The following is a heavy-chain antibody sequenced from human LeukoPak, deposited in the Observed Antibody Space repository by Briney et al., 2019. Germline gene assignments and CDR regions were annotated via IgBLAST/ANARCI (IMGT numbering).Heavy chain of an antibody. V-gene: IGHV4-4*02. Sequence: SETLSLTCAVSGGSISSSNWWSWVRQPPGKGLEWIGEIYHSGSTNYNPSLKSRVTISVDKSKNQFSLKLSSVTAADTAVYYCARVTGYVIEDNFDYWGQGTLVTVSS. CDR1: GGSISSSNW. D-gene: IGHD2-15*01. CDR3: ARVTGYVIEDNFDY. J-gene: IGHJ4*02. CDR2: IYHSGST.